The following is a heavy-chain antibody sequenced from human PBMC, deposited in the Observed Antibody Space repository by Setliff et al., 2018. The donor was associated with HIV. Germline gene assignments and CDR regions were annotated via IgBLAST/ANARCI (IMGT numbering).Heavy chain of an antibody. CDR2: IYWDDDK. J-gene: IGHJ4*02. V-gene: IGHV2-5*02. CDR1: GFSVTSYGVA. Sequence: SGPTLVNPTQTLTLTCTVSGFSVTSYGVAVAWIRQPPGKALEWLALIYWDDDKRYSPSLKSRLTIIKDTYKNQVVLTMTNMNSVDTATYYCAQTTKPSQFDYWGQGTLVTVSS. D-gene: IGHD1-26*01. CDR3: AQTTKPSQFDY.